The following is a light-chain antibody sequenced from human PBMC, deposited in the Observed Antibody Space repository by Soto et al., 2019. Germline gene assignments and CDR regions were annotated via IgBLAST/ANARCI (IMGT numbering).Light chain of an antibody. CDR2: DVS. V-gene: IGLV2-14*01. J-gene: IGLJ1*01. Sequence: QSVLTQPASVSGSPGQSITISCTGTSSDVGCYNYVSWYQQHPGKAPKLMIYDVSNRPSGVSNRFSGSKSGNTASLTISGLQAEDEADYYCSSYTRSSTLVFGTGTKVTVL. CDR3: SSYTRSSTLV. CDR1: SSDVGCYNY.